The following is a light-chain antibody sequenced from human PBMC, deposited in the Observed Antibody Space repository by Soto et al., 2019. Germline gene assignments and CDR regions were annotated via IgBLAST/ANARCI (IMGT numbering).Light chain of an antibody. CDR3: QTWGSGIVV. CDR2: VNSDGSH. CDR1: SGHSNYA. V-gene: IGLV4-69*01. Sequence: HPVLTQSPSASASLGASVKLTCTLSSGHSNYAIAWHQQQSEKGPRYLMKVNSDGSHSKGDGIPDRFSGSSSGAERYFTISSLQSEDEAEYYCQTWGSGIVVFGGGTKLTVL. J-gene: IGLJ2*01.